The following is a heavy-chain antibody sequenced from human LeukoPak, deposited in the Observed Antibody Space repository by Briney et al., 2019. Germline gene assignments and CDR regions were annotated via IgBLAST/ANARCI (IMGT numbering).Heavy chain of an antibody. V-gene: IGHV3-21*01. CDR2: ISSSSSYI. Sequence: PGGSLRLSCAASGFTFSSYSMNWVRQAPGKGLEWVSSISSSSSYIYYADSVKGRFTISRDNAKNSLYLQMNSLRAEDTAVYYCARDSEMATISYFDYWGQGTLVTVSS. D-gene: IGHD5-24*01. CDR1: GFTFSSYS. CDR3: ARDSEMATISYFDY. J-gene: IGHJ4*02.